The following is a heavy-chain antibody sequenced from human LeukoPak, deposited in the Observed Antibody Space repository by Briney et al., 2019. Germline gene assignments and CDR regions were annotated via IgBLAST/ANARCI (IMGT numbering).Heavy chain of an antibody. Sequence: PGGSLRLSCAASGFTFDDYAMHWVRQAPGKGLEGVSGISWNSGSIGYADSVKGRFTLSRDNAKNSLYLQMNSLRAEDTALYYCAKEGGSYPIDAFDISGQGTMVTVSS. V-gene: IGHV3-9*01. CDR3: AKEGGSYPIDAFDI. J-gene: IGHJ3*02. D-gene: IGHD1-26*01. CDR1: GFTFDDYA. CDR2: ISWNSGSI.